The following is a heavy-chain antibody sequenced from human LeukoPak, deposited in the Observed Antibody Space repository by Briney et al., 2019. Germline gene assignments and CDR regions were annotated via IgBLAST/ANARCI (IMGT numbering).Heavy chain of an antibody. J-gene: IGHJ4*02. Sequence: SETLSLTRTVSRGSLSGYYWSWIRQPPRKGLGWIAYVCYPGATEYTPFLRSRVSMSLATSMTQFTLRLTSVTASDTAVYYCARRGSGSPFDYWGQGMLVTVSS. CDR2: VCYPGAT. CDR3: ARRGSGSPFDY. D-gene: IGHD1-26*01. V-gene: IGHV4-59*08. CDR1: RGSLSGYY.